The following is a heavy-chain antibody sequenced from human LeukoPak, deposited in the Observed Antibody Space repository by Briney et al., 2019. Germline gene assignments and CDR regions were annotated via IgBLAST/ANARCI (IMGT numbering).Heavy chain of an antibody. CDR3: ARVSDPLGRYSYGVTDYFDY. Sequence: SETLSLTCAVYGGSFSGYYWSWIRQPPGKGLEWIGEINHSGSTNYNPSLKSRVTISVDTSKNQFSLKLSSVTAADTAVYYCARVSDPLGRYSYGVTDYFDYWGQGTLVTVSS. J-gene: IGHJ4*02. D-gene: IGHD5-18*01. V-gene: IGHV4-34*01. CDR2: INHSGST. CDR1: GGSFSGYY.